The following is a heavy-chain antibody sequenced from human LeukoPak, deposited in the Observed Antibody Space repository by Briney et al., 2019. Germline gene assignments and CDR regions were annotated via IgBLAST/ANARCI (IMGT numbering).Heavy chain of an antibody. V-gene: IGHV4-31*03. Sequence: SETLSLTCTVSGGSINSGGCYWSWIRQHAGKGLEWIGYVSYSGSTYYSPSLKSRVSISVDRSTSQFSLKMISVTAADTAVYFCARGKNEYSTRYAFDYWGQGTLVTVSS. D-gene: IGHD4-4*01. CDR2: VSYSGST. J-gene: IGHJ4*02. CDR3: ARGKNEYSTRYAFDY. CDR1: GGSINSGGCY.